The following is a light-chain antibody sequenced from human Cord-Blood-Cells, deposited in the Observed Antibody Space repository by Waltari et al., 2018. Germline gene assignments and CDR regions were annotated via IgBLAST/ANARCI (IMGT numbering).Light chain of an antibody. V-gene: IGLV3-1*01. CDR3: QAWDSSTAV. CDR2: QDS. CDR1: KLGDKY. J-gene: IGLJ3*02. Sequence: SYELTQPPSVSVSPGQTASITCSGDKLGDKYACWYQQKPGQSPVLVIYQDSKRPSGIPERLSGSNAGNTATRTISGTQAMDEADYYCQAWDSSTAVFGGGTKLTVL.